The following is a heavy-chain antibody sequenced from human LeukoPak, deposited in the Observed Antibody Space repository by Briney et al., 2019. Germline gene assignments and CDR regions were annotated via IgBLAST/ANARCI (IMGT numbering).Heavy chain of an antibody. CDR1: GFTFNNYN. V-gene: IGHV3-21*01. CDR3: ARDPYSGNYGNYYYYYMDV. Sequence: GGSLRLTCAASGFTFNNYNMNWVRQAPGKALEWVSSITSSGTYIFYADSVKGRFTISRDNAKNSLYLQMNSLGPEDTAVYYCARDPYSGNYGNYYYYYMDVWGKGTTVTISS. J-gene: IGHJ6*03. D-gene: IGHD1-26*01. CDR2: ITSSGTYI.